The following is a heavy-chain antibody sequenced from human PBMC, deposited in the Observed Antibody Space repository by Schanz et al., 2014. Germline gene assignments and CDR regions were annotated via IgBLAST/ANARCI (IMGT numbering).Heavy chain of an antibody. D-gene: IGHD7-27*01. V-gene: IGHV3-23*01. Sequence: EVQLLESGGALVQPGGSLRLSCAASGFTFTTYAMTWVRQAPGKGLEWVSAISGSGASTYYADSVKGRFTISRDNSKNTVYLQMNSLRPEDTAVYYCAKDENWALTDYWGQGTLVTVSS. CDR1: GFTFTTYA. CDR3: AKDENWALTDY. J-gene: IGHJ4*02. CDR2: ISGSGAST.